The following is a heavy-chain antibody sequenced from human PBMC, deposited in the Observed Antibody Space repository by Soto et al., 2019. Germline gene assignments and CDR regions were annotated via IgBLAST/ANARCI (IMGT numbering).Heavy chain of an antibody. D-gene: IGHD6-19*01. V-gene: IGHV3-23*01. Sequence: EVQLLESGGDLVQPGGSLRLSCVAAGFIFSDYAMTWVRQAPGKGLEWVSTIGVSGGDTYYADSVKGRFTITRDNSKNTVYVQMNSLRAEDTAVYYCVKRAVTGVWGLFDHWGQGALVAVSS. CDR3: VKRAVTGVWGLFDH. J-gene: IGHJ4*02. CDR2: IGVSGGDT. CDR1: GFIFSDYA.